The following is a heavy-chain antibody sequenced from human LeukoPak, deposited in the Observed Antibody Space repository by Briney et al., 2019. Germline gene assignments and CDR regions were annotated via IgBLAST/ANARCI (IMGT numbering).Heavy chain of an antibody. CDR2: IYSGGST. Sequence: PGGSLRLSCAASGFTVSSSYMTWVRQAPGKGLEWVSIIYSGGSTYYADSVKGRFTISRDNSKNTLYLQMNSLRAEDTAVYYCASPDYGDYAGFHYWGQGTLVTVSS. V-gene: IGHV3-66*01. D-gene: IGHD4-17*01. CDR3: ASPDYGDYAGFHY. CDR1: GFTVSSSY. J-gene: IGHJ4*02.